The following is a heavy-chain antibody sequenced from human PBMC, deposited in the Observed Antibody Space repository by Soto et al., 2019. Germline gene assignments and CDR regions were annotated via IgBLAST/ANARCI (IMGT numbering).Heavy chain of an antibody. J-gene: IGHJ6*02. CDR2: ISGSGGST. CDR1: GFTFSSYA. V-gene: IGHV3-23*01. D-gene: IGHD6-6*01. CDR3: AKYQTEYGSSRYYYGMDV. Sequence: PVGSLRLSCAASGFTFSSYAMIWVRQAPGKGLEWVSAISGSGGSTYYADSVKGRFTISRDNSKNTLYLQMNSLRAEDTAVYYCAKYQTEYGSSRYYYGMDVWGQGTTVTVSS.